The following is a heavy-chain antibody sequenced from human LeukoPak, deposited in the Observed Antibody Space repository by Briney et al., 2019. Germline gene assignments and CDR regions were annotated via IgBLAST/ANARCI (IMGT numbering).Heavy chain of an antibody. V-gene: IGHV3-9*01. Sequence: PGGSLRLSCAASGFTFDDYAMHWVRQAPVKGLEWVSGISWNSGSIGYADSVKGRFTISRDNAKNSLYLQMNSLRAEDTALYYCAKDSSTVVTYYFDYWGQGTLVTVSS. CDR2: ISWNSGSI. CDR3: AKDSSTVVTYYFDY. J-gene: IGHJ4*02. CDR1: GFTFDDYA. D-gene: IGHD4-23*01.